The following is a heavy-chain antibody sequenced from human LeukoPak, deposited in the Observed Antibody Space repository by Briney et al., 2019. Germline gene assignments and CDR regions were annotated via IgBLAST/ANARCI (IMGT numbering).Heavy chain of an antibody. V-gene: IGHV1-2*02. J-gene: IGHJ4*02. CDR2: INLNSGGT. D-gene: IGHD3-22*01. CDR3: ARVPSYYYDSSGYLPLDY. Sequence: GASVKVSCRASGYTFTGYYMHWVRQAPGQGLEWMGWINLNSGGTNYAQKFQGRVTMTRDTSISTAYMELSRLRSDDTAVYYCARVPSYYYDSSGYLPLDYWGQGTLVTVSS. CDR1: GYTFTGYY.